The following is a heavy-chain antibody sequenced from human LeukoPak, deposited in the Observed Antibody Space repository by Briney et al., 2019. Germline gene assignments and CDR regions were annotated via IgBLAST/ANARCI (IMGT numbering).Heavy chain of an antibody. J-gene: IGHJ3*02. CDR3: AKDASTTSRTLDI. D-gene: IGHD2/OR15-2a*01. CDR1: GFTFSNFG. CDR2: IRYGGTGD. Sequence: GGSLRLSCAASGFTFSNFGMHWVRQAPGKGLEWVAFIRYGGTGDYYPDSVEGRFTVSRDNSKNTLFLQMNSLRHEDTAVYFCAKDASTTSRTLDIWGQGTLVTVFS. V-gene: IGHV3-30*02.